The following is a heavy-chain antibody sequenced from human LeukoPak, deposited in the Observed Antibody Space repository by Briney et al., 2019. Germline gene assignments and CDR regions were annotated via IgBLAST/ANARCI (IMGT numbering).Heavy chain of an antibody. CDR3: AKDPNGDYIGTFDI. CDR1: GFTVSSNY. Sequence: GGSLRLSCAASGFTVSSNYMSWVRQAPGKGLEWVSVIYSGGSTYYADSVKGRFTISRDNSKNTLYLQMNSLRAEDTAVYYCAKDPNGDYIGTFDIWGQGIMVTVSS. CDR2: IYSGGST. D-gene: IGHD4-17*01. V-gene: IGHV3-53*01. J-gene: IGHJ3*02.